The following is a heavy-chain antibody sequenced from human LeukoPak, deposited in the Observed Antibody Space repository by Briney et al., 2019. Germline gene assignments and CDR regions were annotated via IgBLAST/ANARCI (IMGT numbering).Heavy chain of an antibody. D-gene: IGHD2-21*02. CDR1: GYSFTSYW. Sequence: GKSLKISCTGSGYSFTSYWIGWVRQMPGKGLEWMGIIYPGDSDTRYSPSFQGQVTISVDKSINTAYLQWSSLKASDTAMFYCARVVVVTSVNWYFDLWGRGTLVTVSS. CDR2: IYPGDSDT. V-gene: IGHV5-51*03. CDR3: ARVVVVTSVNWYFDL. J-gene: IGHJ2*01.